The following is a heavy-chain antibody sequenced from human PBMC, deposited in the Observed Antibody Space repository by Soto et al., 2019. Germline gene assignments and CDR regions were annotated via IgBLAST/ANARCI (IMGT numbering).Heavy chain of an antibody. D-gene: IGHD2-21*01. CDR2: IDPGNSNT. J-gene: IGHJ5*02. CDR1: GYTFSSYD. CDR3: ARTCTFTSGGDCYSGYDWFDP. Sequence: ASVKVSCKVSGYTFSSYDIHWVRQAPGQRLEWMGRIDPGNSNTKYSQKLRDRLTITRDTSASTVYMEVSSLRSEDTAVYYCARTCTFTSGGDCYSGYDWFDPWGQGTTVTVSS. V-gene: IGHV1-3*01.